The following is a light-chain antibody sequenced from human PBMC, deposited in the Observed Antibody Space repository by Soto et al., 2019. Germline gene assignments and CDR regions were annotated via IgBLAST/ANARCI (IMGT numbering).Light chain of an antibody. CDR1: SSDVGSYNR. CDR3: SSYTSSITWV. CDR2: EVS. V-gene: IGLV2-18*02. Sequence: QSALTQPPSVSGSPGQSVTISCTGTSSDVGSYNRVSWYQQPPGTAPKLMIYEVSNRPSGVPDRFSGSKSGNTASLTISGLQAEDEADYYCSSYTSSITWVFGGGTQLTVL. J-gene: IGLJ2*01.